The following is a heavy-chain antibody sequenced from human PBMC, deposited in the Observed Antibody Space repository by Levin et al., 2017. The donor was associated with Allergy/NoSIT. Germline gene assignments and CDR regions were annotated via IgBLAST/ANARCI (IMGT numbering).Heavy chain of an antibody. J-gene: IGHJ5*02. V-gene: IGHV3-23*01. Sequence: GESLKISCAASGFTFSSYAMSWVRQAPGKGLEWVSAISGSGGSTYYADSVKGRFTISRDNSKNTLYLQMNSLRAEDTAVYYCAKVRSKLELGLFDPWGQGTLVTVSS. CDR1: GFTFSSYA. D-gene: IGHD1-7*01. CDR3: AKVRSKLELGLFDP. CDR2: ISGSGGST.